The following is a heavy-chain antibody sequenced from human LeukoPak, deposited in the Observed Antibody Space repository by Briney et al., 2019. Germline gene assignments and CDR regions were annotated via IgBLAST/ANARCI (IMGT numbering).Heavy chain of an antibody. CDR2: INPSGGST. Sequence: ASVKVSCKASGYTFTSYYMHWVRQAPGQGLEWMGIINPSGGSTSYAQKFQGRVTITRDTSASTAYMELSSLRSEDTAVYYCATPGMTAAFDYWGQGTLVTVSS. V-gene: IGHV1-46*01. CDR1: GYTFTSYY. D-gene: IGHD2-21*02. J-gene: IGHJ4*02. CDR3: ATPGMTAAFDY.